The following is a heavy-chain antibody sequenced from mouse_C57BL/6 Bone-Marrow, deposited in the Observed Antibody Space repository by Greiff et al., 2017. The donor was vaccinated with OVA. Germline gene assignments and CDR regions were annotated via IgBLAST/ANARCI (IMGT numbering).Heavy chain of an antibody. D-gene: IGHD1-1*01. Sequence: VQLQQPGAELVRPGASVTLSCKASGYTFTDYEMHWVKQTPVHGLEWIGAIDPETGGTAYNQKFKGKATLTADKSSSTAYMELRSLTSEDSAVYYCTSTVVFYYFDFWGRGTALTVSA. CDR2: IDPETGGT. CDR1: GYTFTDYE. CDR3: TSTVVFYYFDF. V-gene: IGHV1-15*01. J-gene: IGHJ2*01.